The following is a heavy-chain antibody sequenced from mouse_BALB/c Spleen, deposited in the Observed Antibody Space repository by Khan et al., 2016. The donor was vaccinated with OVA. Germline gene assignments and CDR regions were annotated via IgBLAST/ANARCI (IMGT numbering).Heavy chain of an antibody. V-gene: IGHV1-77*01. J-gene: IGHJ3*01. CDR1: GYTFTDYV. CDR3: ARSYDGAWFAY. CDR2: IYPGSGST. D-gene: IGHD1-1*01. Sequence: QVQLQQSGPELVKPGTSVKMSCKASGYTFTDYVISWVKQRTGQGLEWIGEIYPGSGSTYYNGKFKGKATLTADKSSNTAYMQLSRLTSADSAVYFCARSYDGAWFAYWGQGTLVTVSA.